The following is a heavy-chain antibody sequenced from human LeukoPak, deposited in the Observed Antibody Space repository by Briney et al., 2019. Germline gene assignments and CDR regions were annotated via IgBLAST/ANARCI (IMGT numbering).Heavy chain of an antibody. Sequence: ASVKVSCKASGYTFTSYDINWVRQATGQGLEWMRWMNPNSGNTGYAQKFQGRVTITRNTSISTAYMELRSLRSDDTAVYYCARDLKRSRARWENLGLDPWGQGTLVTVSS. J-gene: IGHJ5*02. CDR2: MNPNSGNT. V-gene: IGHV1-8*03. D-gene: IGHD3-16*01. CDR3: ARDLKRSRARWENLGLDP. CDR1: GYTFTSYD.